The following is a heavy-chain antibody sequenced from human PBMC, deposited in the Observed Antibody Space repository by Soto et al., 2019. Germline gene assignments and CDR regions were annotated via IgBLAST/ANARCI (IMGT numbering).Heavy chain of an antibody. CDR1: GGSISSYY. V-gene: IGHV4-59*01. Sequence: PSETLSLTCTVSGGSISSYYWSWIRQPPGKGLEWIGYIYYSGSTNYNPSLKSRVTISVDTSKNQFSLKLSSVTAADTAVYYCATDSGYDLIFDYWGQGTLVTVSS. CDR2: IYYSGST. D-gene: IGHD5-12*01. CDR3: ATDSGYDLIFDY. J-gene: IGHJ4*02.